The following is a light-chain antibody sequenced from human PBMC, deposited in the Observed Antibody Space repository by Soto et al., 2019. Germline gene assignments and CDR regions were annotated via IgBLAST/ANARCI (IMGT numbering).Light chain of an antibody. Sequence: EIVLTQSPGTLSLSPGERATLSCRASQSVSSSYLAWYQQKPGQAPRLLIYGASSRATGITDRFSGSGSGTDFTLTISRLEPEDCAVYYCQQYGSSPLTCGGGTKVEIK. V-gene: IGKV3-20*01. CDR1: QSVSSSY. CDR2: GAS. CDR3: QQYGSSPLT. J-gene: IGKJ4*01.